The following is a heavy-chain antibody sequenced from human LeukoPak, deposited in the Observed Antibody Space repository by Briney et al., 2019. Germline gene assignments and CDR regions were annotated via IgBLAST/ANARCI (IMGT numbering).Heavy chain of an antibody. CDR2: VSGNNGHT. Sequence: ASVKVSCKASGYTFTKYGITWVRQAPGQGLEWMGWVSGNNGHTEYAQTLQGRVTMTTDTSTNTAYMELRSLRSDDTAVYYCARGHLLSLDYWGQGTLVTVSS. CDR3: ARGHLLSLDY. J-gene: IGHJ4*02. CDR1: GYTFTKYG. V-gene: IGHV1-18*04.